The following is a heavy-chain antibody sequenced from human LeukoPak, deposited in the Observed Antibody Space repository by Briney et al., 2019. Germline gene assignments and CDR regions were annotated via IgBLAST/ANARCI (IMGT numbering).Heavy chain of an antibody. CDR1: GFTFSNYE. Sequence: GGSLRLSCAASGFTFSNYEMNWVRQAPGKGLEWVSYISTSGGTIYYADSVKGRFTISRDNAKNSLYLQMNSLRAEDTAVYYCARKNYFYYYMDVWGKGTTVTISS. J-gene: IGHJ6*03. CDR2: ISTSGGTI. D-gene: IGHD2/OR15-2a*01. V-gene: IGHV3-48*03. CDR3: ARKNYFYYYMDV.